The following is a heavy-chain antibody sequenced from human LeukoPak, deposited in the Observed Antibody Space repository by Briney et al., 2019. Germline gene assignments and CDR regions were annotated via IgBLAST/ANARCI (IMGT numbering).Heavy chain of an antibody. CDR3: AKTSLSDPSGHYYYMDV. J-gene: IGHJ6*03. D-gene: IGHD3-3*01. CDR1: GFTFSSYG. CDR2: IRFDGTSE. V-gene: IGHV3-30*02. Sequence: GGSLRLSCAASGFTFSSYGMSWVRQAPGKGLEWVAFIRFDGTSEFYADSVKARFTISRDNSQNTVSLQLNNLRIEDTALYYCAKTSLSDPSGHYYYMDVWGKGTTVTVPS.